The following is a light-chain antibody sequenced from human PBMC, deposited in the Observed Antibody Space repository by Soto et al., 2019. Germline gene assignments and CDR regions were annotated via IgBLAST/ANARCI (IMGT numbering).Light chain of an antibody. CDR1: QDISNY. J-gene: IGKJ4*01. CDR3: QHYDNLPPLT. V-gene: IGKV1-33*01. Sequence: DIQMTQSPSSLSASVGDRVTITCQASQDISNYLSWYQQKPGKAPKLLIYDASNMETGVPSRFSGSGSGTDFTFTISSLQPEDIATYYCQHYDNLPPLTFGGGTKVEIK. CDR2: DAS.